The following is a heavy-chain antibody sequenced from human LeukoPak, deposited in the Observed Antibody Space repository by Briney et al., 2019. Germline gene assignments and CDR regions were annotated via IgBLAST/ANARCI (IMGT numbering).Heavy chain of an antibody. CDR1: RFTFNSFV. D-gene: IGHD2-15*01. CDR2: ISASGGST. CDR3: AKGEDCSGGSCYYYYYYYGMDV. J-gene: IGHJ6*02. Sequence: GGSLRLSCAASRFTFNSFVMSWVRQAPGKGLEWVSSISASGGSTFYADSVKGRFTISRDNSKNTLYLQMNSLRAEDTAVYYCAKGEDCSGGSCYYYYYYYGMDVWGQGTTVTVSS. V-gene: IGHV3-23*01.